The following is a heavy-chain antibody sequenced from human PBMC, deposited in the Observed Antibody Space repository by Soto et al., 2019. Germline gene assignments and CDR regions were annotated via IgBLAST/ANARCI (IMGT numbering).Heavy chain of an antibody. D-gene: IGHD3-3*01. CDR3: ARGIAGVGKNGIFDH. V-gene: IGHV4-59*01. J-gene: IGHJ4*02. CDR1: RASIPSYY. CDR2: ITYGGST. Sequence: QVQLQESGPGLVKPSETLSLTCTLSRASIPSYYWSWIRQPPGKGLEWIGYITYGGSTTYNPFLKSRVPRSGDTTNNQCSLNLKAVTTADTATYCWARGIAGVGKNGIFDHWGQGARVTVSS.